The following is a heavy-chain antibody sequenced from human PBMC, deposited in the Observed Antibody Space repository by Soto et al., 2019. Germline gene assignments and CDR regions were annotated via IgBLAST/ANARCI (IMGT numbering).Heavy chain of an antibody. V-gene: IGHV4-34*01. CDR3: ARVGKQWLVYYFDY. Sequence: SETLSLTCAVYGGSFSGYYWSWIRQPPGKGLEWIGEINHSGSTNYNPSLKSRVTISVDTSKNQFSLKLSSVTAADTAVYYCARVGKQWLVYYFDYWGQGTLVTVSS. CDR2: INHSGST. D-gene: IGHD6-19*01. CDR1: GGSFSGYY. J-gene: IGHJ4*02.